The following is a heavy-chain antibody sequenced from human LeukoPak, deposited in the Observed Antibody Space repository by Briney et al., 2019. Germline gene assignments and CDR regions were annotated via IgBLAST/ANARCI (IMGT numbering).Heavy chain of an antibody. CDR2: ISGSGGNT. CDR1: GFTFSNYA. V-gene: IGHV3-23*01. D-gene: IGHD3-22*01. J-gene: IGHJ4*02. Sequence: GGSLRLSCAGSGFTFSNYAMSWVRQAPGKGLEWVSGISGSGGNTYYADFVKGRFTISRDNSKNTLYLEMNSLRVEDTAVYFCAKAGEKYYYDSSGYFYWGQGTLVTVS. CDR3: AKAGEKYYYDSSGYFY.